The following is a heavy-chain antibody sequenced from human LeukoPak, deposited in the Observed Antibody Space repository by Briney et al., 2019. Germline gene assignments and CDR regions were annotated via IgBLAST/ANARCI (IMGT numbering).Heavy chain of an antibody. Sequence: PGGSLRLSCAASGFTFKKYDVTWVRQAPGKGLEWVSAISGSGGSTYYADSVKGRFTISRDNSKNTLYLQMNSLRAEDTAVYYCAKRTCSSTSCYVGAFDYWGQGTLVTVSS. V-gene: IGHV3-23*01. CDR2: ISGSGGST. CDR3: AKRTCSSTSCYVGAFDY. J-gene: IGHJ4*02. D-gene: IGHD2-2*01. CDR1: GFTFKKYD.